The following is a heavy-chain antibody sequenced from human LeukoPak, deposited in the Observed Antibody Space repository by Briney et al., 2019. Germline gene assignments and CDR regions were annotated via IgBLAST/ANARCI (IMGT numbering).Heavy chain of an antibody. D-gene: IGHD1-26*01. J-gene: IGHJ6*03. V-gene: IGHV3-30*02. CDR1: GFTFSSYG. Sequence: GGSLRLSCAASGFTFSSYGMHWVRQAPGKGLEWVAFIRYDGSNKYYADSVKGRFTISRDNSKNTLYLQMNSLRAEDTAVYYCAKAGSGSYYDPYYYYMDVWGKGTTVTVSS. CDR3: AKAGSGSYYDPYYYYMDV. CDR2: IRYDGSNK.